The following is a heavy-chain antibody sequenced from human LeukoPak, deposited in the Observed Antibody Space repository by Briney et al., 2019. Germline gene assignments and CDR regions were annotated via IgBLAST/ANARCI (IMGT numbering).Heavy chain of an antibody. CDR3: ARRYCSSTSCYNYYYYGMDV. J-gene: IGHJ6*02. CDR2: INPSGGST. D-gene: IGHD2-2*01. CDR1: GYTFTSHY. V-gene: IGHV1-46*01. Sequence: ASVKVSCKASGYTFTSHYMHWVRQAPGQGLEWMGIINPSGGSTSYAQKFQGRVTMTRDTSTSTVYMELSSLRSEDTAVYYCARRYCSSTSCYNYYYYGMDVWGQGTTVTVSS.